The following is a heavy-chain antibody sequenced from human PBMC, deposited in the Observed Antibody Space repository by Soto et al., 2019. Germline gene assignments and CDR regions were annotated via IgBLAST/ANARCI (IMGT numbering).Heavy chain of an antibody. CDR2: IVPIFGTP. CDR1: GGTFSIYA. Sequence: QVQLVQSGAEVKKPGSSVKVSCKASGGTFSIYAFSWVRQAPGQGLEWMGGIVPIFGTPNYAQKFQGRLTDSADESTTTAYLELSSLGSEDTAMYYCARGGGTSYESGGLHYGHFQRWGQGTLVTVSS. V-gene: IGHV1-69*01. D-gene: IGHD3-22*01. CDR3: ARGGGTSYESGGLHYGHFQR. J-gene: IGHJ1*01.